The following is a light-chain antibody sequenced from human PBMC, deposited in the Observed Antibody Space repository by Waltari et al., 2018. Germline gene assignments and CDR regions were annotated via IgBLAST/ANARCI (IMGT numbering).Light chain of an antibody. J-gene: IGKJ3*01. CDR2: MGS. Sequence: DIVMTQSPLSLPVTPGESASFSCRSSQSLLHSNGKNYLDWYVQKPGQSPQLLICMGSNRASGVPDRFSGSGSGTDFTLEISRVEPEDVGIYYCMQQLQTPRSFGPGTKVEIK. CDR1: QSLLHSNGKNY. CDR3: MQQLQTPRS. V-gene: IGKV2-28*01.